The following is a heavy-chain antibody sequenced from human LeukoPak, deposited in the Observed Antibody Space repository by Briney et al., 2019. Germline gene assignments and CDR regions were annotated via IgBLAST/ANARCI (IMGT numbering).Heavy chain of an antibody. V-gene: IGHV4-59*01. D-gene: IGHD2-2*01. CDR3: ARGPKDIVVVPAAKSYYYYYMDV. CDR1: GGPLTSYY. Sequence: SETLSLTCAVSGGPLTSYYWTWIRQPPGKGLEWIGFIYYRGSTNYNPSLESRVTISIDTSKNRFSLKLSSVTAADTAVYYCARGPKDIVVVPAAKSYYYYYMDVWGKGTTVTVSS. CDR2: IYYRGST. J-gene: IGHJ6*03.